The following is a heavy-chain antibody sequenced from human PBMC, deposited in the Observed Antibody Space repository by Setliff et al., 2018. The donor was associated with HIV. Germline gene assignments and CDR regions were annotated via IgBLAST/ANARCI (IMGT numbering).Heavy chain of an antibody. CDR3: RVVVSKYYSNYTDV. V-gene: IGHV3-15*01. CDR1: GLTFSEAW. D-gene: IGHD2-15*01. Sequence: PGGSLSLSCVASGLTFSEAWMSWVRQAPGKGLEWIGRIKSKHDGGTIDYAVPVKCRFTISKDDSKDTLYLQMNNLKIEDSAVYYCRVVVSKYYSNYTDVWGTGTTVTVSS. CDR2: IKSKHDGGTI. J-gene: IGHJ6*03.